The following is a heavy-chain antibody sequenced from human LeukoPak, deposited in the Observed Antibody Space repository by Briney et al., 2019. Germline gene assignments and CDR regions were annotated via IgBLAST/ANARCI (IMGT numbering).Heavy chain of an antibody. D-gene: IGHD6-25*01. Sequence: GSLRLSCAASGFTFSTYSMNWVRLAPGKGLEWVSCISSSSTYIYYADSVKGRFSISRDNAKKSMYLQMNSLRAEDTAVYYCSRAPYSSAPYLEYFQHWGHGTLVTVSS. J-gene: IGHJ1*01. V-gene: IGHV3-21*01. CDR3: SRAPYSSAPYLEYFQH. CDR1: GFTFSTYS. CDR2: ISSSSTYI.